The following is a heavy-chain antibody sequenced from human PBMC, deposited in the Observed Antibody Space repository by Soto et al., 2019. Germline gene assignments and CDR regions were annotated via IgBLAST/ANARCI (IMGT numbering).Heavy chain of an antibody. CDR3: ARYTYTSRFSYFGMDV. V-gene: IGHV3-49*03. Sequence: GGSLRLSCTASGFTFGDYAMSWFRQAPGKGLEWVGVVRSRAYGGTTDYAASVRGSFTISRDDSKTIAYLQMNTLRTEDTAVYYCARYTYTSRFSYFGMDVWGHGTTVTVSS. D-gene: IGHD6-13*01. J-gene: IGHJ6*02. CDR1: GFTFGDYA. CDR2: VRSRAYGGTT.